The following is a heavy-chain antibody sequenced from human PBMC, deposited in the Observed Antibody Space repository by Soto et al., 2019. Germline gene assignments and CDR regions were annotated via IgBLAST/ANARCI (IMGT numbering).Heavy chain of an antibody. CDR1: GFSVPDNY. Sequence: EVQVVESGGDLVQPGGSLRLSCAASGFSVPDNYMNWVRQAPGKGLEWVSIIDIGGNTYYADSVKDRFTISRDNSRNTLYLHMDSLRAEDTAVYCCPRGRGSTGYLGREHYFDYWGQGTLVTVSP. D-gene: IGHD2-2*01. CDR3: PRGRGSTGYLGREHYFDY. V-gene: IGHV3-66*01. J-gene: IGHJ4*02. CDR2: IDIGGNT.